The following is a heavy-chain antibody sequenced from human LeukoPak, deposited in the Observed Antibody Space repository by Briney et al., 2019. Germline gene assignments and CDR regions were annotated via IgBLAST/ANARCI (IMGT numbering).Heavy chain of an antibody. V-gene: IGHV1-8*01. D-gene: IGHD2-2*02. CDR3: ARGLVPAAIGSYYYCWDMDV. CDR2: LNPKNGNT. CDR1: GSTFTSYD. J-gene: IGHJ6*02. Sequence: PVKVSYTASGSTFTSYDINWVRQATGQGLEWMGWLNPKNGNTRYTQKFQGRVTMTRNTSISTAYMELSSLRSEDTAVYYCARGLVPAAIGSYYYCWDMDVWGQGATVTVSS.